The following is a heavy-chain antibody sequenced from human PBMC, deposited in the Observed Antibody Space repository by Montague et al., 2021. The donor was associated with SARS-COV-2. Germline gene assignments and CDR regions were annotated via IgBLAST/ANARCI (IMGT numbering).Heavy chain of an antibody. V-gene: IGHV4-39*01. CDR3: ARHKAWNVAPCYFDH. CDR2: IFHDGTS. CDR1: GVSISSAHYC. D-gene: IGHD1-1*01. J-gene: IGHJ4*02. Sequence: SETLSLTCSVSGVSISSAHYCWGWVRQTPGKGLEWIGNIFHDGTSRSNPSLNSRVTISVDTSKSQLSLRLSSLTAADTAVYFCARHKAWNVAPCYFDHWGQGTVVTVSA.